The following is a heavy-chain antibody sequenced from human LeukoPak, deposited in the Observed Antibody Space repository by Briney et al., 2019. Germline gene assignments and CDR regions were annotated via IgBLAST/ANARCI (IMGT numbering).Heavy chain of an antibody. CDR3: TRITTAMDVDY. CDR2: ISSSGSTI. CDR1: GFTFSSYQ. D-gene: IGHD5-18*01. Sequence: GGSLRLSCAASGFTFSSYQMNWVRQAPGKGLQWVSYISSSGSTIYYADSVKGRFTITRDNAKNSLYLQMNSLRAEDTAVYYCTRITTAMDVDYWGQGTLVTVSS. J-gene: IGHJ4*02. V-gene: IGHV3-48*03.